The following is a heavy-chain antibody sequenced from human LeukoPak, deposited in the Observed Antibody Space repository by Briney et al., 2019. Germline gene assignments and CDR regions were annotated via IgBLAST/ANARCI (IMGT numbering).Heavy chain of an antibody. CDR1: GFTFSSYG. V-gene: IGHV3-30*03. CDR2: ISYDGNNK. J-gene: IGHJ4*02. Sequence: GGSLRLSCAASGFTFSSYGMHWVRQAPGKGLEWVAVISYDGNNKYYADSVKGRFTIPRDNSKNTLYLQMNSLRAEDTAVYDCAIGFVVTRRGPLYYFDYWGQGTLVTVSS. CDR3: AIGFVVTRRGPLYYFDY. D-gene: IGHD4-23*01.